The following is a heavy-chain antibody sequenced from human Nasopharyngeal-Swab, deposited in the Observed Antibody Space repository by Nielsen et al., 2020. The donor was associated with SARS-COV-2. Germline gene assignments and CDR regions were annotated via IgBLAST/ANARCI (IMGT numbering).Heavy chain of an antibody. CDR1: GFTFSSYG. J-gene: IGHJ4*02. CDR3: ARSGQWLVQDY. Sequence: GESLKISCAASGFTFSSYGMHWVRQAPGKGLEWVAVIWYDGSNKYYADSVKGRFTISRDNSKNTLYLQINSLRAEDTAVYYCARSGQWLVQDYWGQGTLVTVSS. CDR2: IWYDGSNK. D-gene: IGHD6-19*01. V-gene: IGHV3-33*01.